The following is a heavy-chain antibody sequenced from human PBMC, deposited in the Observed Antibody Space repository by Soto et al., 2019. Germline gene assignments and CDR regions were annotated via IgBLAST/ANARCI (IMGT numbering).Heavy chain of an antibody. V-gene: IGHV4-59*08. CDR3: ARQQYYDSSRYYNYFDY. CDR2: IYYSGST. Sequence: SETLSLTCTVSGGSISSYFWSWVRQPPGKGLEWIGYIYYSGSTTYNPSLKSRVTISVDTSKNQFSLKLSSVTAADTAVYYCARQQYYDSSRYYNYFDYWGQGTLVTVSS. D-gene: IGHD3-22*01. J-gene: IGHJ4*02. CDR1: GGSISSYF.